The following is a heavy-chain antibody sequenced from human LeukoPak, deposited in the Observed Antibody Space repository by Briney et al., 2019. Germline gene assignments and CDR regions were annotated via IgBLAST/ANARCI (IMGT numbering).Heavy chain of an antibody. CDR2: INVGNGKT. CDR1: GYAFTSYA. Sequence: ASVKVSCNGSGYAFTSYAMHWVRQAPGQRLEWMGLINVGNGKTKYSQKFQGRVTITRDTSASTAYMELSSLRSEDTAVYYCARGRYCSSTSCYNWFDPWGQGTLVTVSS. CDR3: ARGRYCSSTSCYNWFDP. D-gene: IGHD2-2*01. J-gene: IGHJ5*02. V-gene: IGHV1-3*01.